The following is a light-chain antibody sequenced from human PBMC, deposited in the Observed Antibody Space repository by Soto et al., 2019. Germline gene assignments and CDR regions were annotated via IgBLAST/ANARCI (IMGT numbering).Light chain of an antibody. CDR3: QQYNNDPWT. CDR2: KAS. J-gene: IGKJ1*01. Sequence: DIRMTQSPSTLSASVGDRVTITCRASQSISTWVTWYQQKPGKAPKVLIYKASTLESGVPSRFSGSGSGTEFTLTISDLQPDDFASYYCQQYNNDPWTFGQGTNVDIK. CDR1: QSISTW. V-gene: IGKV1-5*03.